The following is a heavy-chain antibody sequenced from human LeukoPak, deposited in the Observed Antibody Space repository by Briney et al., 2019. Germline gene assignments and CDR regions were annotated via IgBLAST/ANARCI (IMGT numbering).Heavy chain of an antibody. D-gene: IGHD3-22*01. CDR3: ASYNSSYCWDDAFDI. V-gene: IGHV4-61*02. CDR2: IYTSGST. Sequence: SETLSLTCTVSGGSISSGSYYWSWIRQPAGKGLEWIGRIYTSGSTKYNPSLKSRVTISVDTSRNQFSLKLSSVTAADTAVYYRASYNSSYCWDDAFDIWGQGTMVTVSS. J-gene: IGHJ3*02. CDR1: GGSISSGSYY.